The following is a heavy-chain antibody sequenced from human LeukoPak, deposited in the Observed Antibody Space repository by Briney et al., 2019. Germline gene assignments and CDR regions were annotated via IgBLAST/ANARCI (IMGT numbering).Heavy chain of an antibody. CDR2: INSDGSST. CDR3: ARERAVVRYFDY. Sequence: GGPLRLSCAASGFTFSSYWMHWVRQAPGKGLVWVSRINSDGSSTSYADSVKGRFTISRDNAKNTLYLQMNSLRAEDTAVYYCARERAVVRYFDYWGQGTLVTVSS. J-gene: IGHJ4*02. CDR1: GFTFSSYW. D-gene: IGHD4-23*01. V-gene: IGHV3-74*01.